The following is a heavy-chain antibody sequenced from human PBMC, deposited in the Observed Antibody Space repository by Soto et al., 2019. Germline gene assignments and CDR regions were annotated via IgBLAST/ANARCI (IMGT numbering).Heavy chain of an antibody. J-gene: IGHJ6*03. CDR3: ARGLKHTNYMSIYYYSYMNV. CDR2: VHSTGST. Sequence: PSETLSLTCTVSGGSITGYHWTRIRQPPGKGLDWIGYVHSTGSTNYNPSLNSRVAISIDTSKNQFSLQLTSVTAADTAMYYCARGLKHTNYMSIYYYSYMNVWGKGTTVTVS. V-gene: IGHV4-59*08. D-gene: IGHD4-4*01. CDR1: GGSITGYH.